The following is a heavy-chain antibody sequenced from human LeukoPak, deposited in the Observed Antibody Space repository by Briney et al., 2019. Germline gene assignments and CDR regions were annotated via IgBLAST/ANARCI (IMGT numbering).Heavy chain of an antibody. CDR3: ARHDYSRSDYFDC. CDR1: GGSISRYY. D-gene: IGHD6-6*01. V-gene: IGHV4-59*01. CDR2: IYYTGST. J-gene: IGHJ4*02. Sequence: PSETLSLTCTVSGGSISRYYWSWIRQPPGKGLEWIGYIYYTGSTNYSPSLKSRVTISVDTSKNKLSLKLSSVTAADTAVYYCARHDYSRSDYFDCWGQGTLVAVSS.